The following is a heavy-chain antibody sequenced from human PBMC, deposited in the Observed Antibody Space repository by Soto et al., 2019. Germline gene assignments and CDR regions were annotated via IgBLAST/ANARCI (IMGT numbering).Heavy chain of an antibody. CDR2: MNPNSGNT. V-gene: IGHV1-8*01. Sequence: QVQLVQSGAEVKKPGASVKVSCKASGYTFTSYDINWVRQATGQGLEWMGWMNPNSGNTAYAQKFLGRVTMTRNPSISTADMELSSLRSEDTAVYYCASERTRGFGPWGQGTLVTVSS. J-gene: IGHJ5*02. CDR1: GYTFTSYD. CDR3: ASERTRGFGP.